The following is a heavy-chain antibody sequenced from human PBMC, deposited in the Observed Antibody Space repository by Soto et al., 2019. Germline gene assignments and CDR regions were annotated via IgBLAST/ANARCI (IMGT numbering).Heavy chain of an antibody. CDR2: ISGSGGST. CDR1: GFTFSTYA. J-gene: IGHJ4*02. CDR3: ACLAWFGDPVPPFDC. Sequence: GGSLRLSCAASGFTFSTYAMAWVRQAPGKGLEWVSGISGSGGSTNHAESVKGRFIISRDNSKTMVYLQMNSLRVEDTAVYYCACLAWFGDPVPPFDCWGQGTVVTVSS. V-gene: IGHV3-23*01. D-gene: IGHD3-10*01.